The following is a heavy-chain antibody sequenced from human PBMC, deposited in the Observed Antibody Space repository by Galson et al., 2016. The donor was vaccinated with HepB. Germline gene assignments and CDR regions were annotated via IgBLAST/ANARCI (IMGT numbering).Heavy chain of an antibody. Sequence: SVKVSCKASGYTFTSYYMHWVRQAPGQGLEWMGIINTSGGTTSYAQKFQGRVTMTRDSSISTAYMELTRLTSDDPAIYYCARAQSNWNAHWGPGTLVTVSS. CDR1: GYTFTSYY. CDR3: ARAQSNWNAH. J-gene: IGHJ1*01. V-gene: IGHV1-46*01. CDR2: INTSGGTT. D-gene: IGHD1-1*01.